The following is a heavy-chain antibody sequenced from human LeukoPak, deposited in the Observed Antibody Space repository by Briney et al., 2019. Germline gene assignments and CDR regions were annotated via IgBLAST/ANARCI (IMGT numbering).Heavy chain of an antibody. CDR3: AKDHDNGDYYYYFDS. D-gene: IGHD2-21*02. Sequence: GGSLRLSCVACGFTFYTYAMSWVRQAPGKGLEWVSGISDTGRKRYYTDSVKGRFTISRDNSKNTLHLQMNSLRAEDTALYFCAKDHDNGDYYYYFDSWGQGTLVTVSS. J-gene: IGHJ4*02. CDR2: ISDTGRKR. V-gene: IGHV3-23*01. CDR1: GFTFYTYA.